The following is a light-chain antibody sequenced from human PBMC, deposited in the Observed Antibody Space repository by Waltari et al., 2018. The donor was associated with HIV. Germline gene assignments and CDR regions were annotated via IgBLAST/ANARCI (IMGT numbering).Light chain of an antibody. CDR3: QARDSSAMV. J-gene: IGLJ2*01. V-gene: IGLV3-1*01. CDR1: DLGNKF. CDR2: GDS. Sequence: YELTQPPSVSVSGGQTATITCSGHDLGNKFVCWYQKKPGQSPILVIYGDSKRPSGIPEAFLCSNSGGTATRTISGTQAREEADYYCQARDSSAMVFGWGTKLTV.